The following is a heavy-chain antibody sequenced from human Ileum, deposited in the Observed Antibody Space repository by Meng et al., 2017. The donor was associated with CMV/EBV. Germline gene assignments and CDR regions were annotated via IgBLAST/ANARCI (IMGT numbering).Heavy chain of an antibody. CDR2: ISWNGDNI. V-gene: IGHV3-9*01. J-gene: IGHJ6*02. Sequence: SLKISCAASGFTFDDYAMHWVRQAPGKGLEWVSTISWNGDNIVYADSVKGRFTISRDNAKNSLYLQMNSLRPEDTALYYCAKGLEYLASYYYSVMDVWGQGTTVTVSS. CDR3: AKGLEYLASYYYSVMDV. CDR1: GFTFDDYA. D-gene: IGHD2-2*01.